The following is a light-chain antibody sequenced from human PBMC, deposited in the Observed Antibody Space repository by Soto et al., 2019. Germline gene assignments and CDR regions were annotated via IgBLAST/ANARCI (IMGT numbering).Light chain of an antibody. V-gene: IGKV1-5*03. J-gene: IGKJ1*01. CDR2: KVS. Sequence: DIQMTQSPSTLSASVGDRVTITCRASQSIGSLLAWYQQRPGEAPKLLIYKVSTLESGVSSRFSGSGSGTDFALTISSLQPDDFATYYCLQYNSYSTFGQGTKVEIK. CDR3: LQYNSYST. CDR1: QSIGSL.